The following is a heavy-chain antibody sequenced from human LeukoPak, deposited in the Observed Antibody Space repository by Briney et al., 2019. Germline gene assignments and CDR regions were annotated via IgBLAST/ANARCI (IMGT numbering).Heavy chain of an antibody. V-gene: IGHV3-23*01. D-gene: IGHD5-18*01. CDR1: GFTFSSYA. CDR3: AKVPAGYSYGYYFDY. Sequence: GGSLRLSCAASGFTFSSYAMSWVRQAPGKGLEWVSAISGSGGSTYYADSVKGRFTISRDNSKNTLYLQMNSLRAEDTAVYYCAKVPAGYSYGYYFDYWGQGTLVTVSS. CDR2: ISGSGGST. J-gene: IGHJ4*02.